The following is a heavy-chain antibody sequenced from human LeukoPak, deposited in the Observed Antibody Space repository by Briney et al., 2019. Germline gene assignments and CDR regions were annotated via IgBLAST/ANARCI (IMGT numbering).Heavy chain of an antibody. Sequence: GGSLRLSCAASGFTFSSYEMNWVRQAPGKGLEWISYISSSSSTIYYADSVKGRFTISRDNAENSLYLQMNSLRAEDTAVYYCARSRHYFYMDVWGKGTTVTVSS. CDR2: ISSSSSTI. J-gene: IGHJ6*03. CDR3: ARSRHYFYMDV. CDR1: GFTFSSYE. V-gene: IGHV3-48*01.